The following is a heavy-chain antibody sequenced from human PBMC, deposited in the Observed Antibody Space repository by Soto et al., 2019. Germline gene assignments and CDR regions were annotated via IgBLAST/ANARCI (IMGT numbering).Heavy chain of an antibody. V-gene: IGHV5-51*01. D-gene: IGHD2-21*01. CDR2: IFPGDSDT. J-gene: IGHJ4*02. CDR3: ARRRRGDVHTAMGYFDY. CDR1: GYNFNNHW. Sequence: EVQLVQSGAEVKKPGAALKISCEASGYNFNNHWIAWVRQMPERGLEWLGIIFPGDSDTRYSPSFQGQVTISVDKSINTVYLQLTSLQASDTGMYFCARRRRGDVHTAMGYFDYWGQGIRLSVYS.